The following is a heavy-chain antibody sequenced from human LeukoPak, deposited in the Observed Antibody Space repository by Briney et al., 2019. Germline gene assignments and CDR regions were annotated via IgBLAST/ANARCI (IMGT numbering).Heavy chain of an antibody. CDR3: ARDPPYYYGSGSYYYYYYYMDV. J-gene: IGHJ6*03. CDR1: GFTFSTYS. V-gene: IGHV3-48*04. D-gene: IGHD3-10*01. CDR2: ISSSSSTI. Sequence: GGSLRLSCAASGFTFSTYSMNWVRQAPGKGLEWLSHISSSSSTIYYADSVKGRFTISRDNAKNSLYLQMNSLRAEDTAVYYCARDPPYYYGSGSYYYYYYYMDVWGKGTTVTISS.